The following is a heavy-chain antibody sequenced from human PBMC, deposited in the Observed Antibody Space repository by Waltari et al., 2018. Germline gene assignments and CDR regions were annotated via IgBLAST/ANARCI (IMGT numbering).Heavy chain of an antibody. CDR1: GGSISSYY. D-gene: IGHD3-16*01. Sequence: QVQLQESGPGLVKPSETLSLTCTVSGGSISSYYWSWIRQPPGKGLEWIGYIYYSGSTNYNPSLKIRVTISVDTSKNQFSLKLSSVTAADTAVYYCARNKFGVAGHHTWGQGTLVTVSS. J-gene: IGHJ4*02. CDR2: IYYSGST. CDR3: ARNKFGVAGHHT. V-gene: IGHV4-59*01.